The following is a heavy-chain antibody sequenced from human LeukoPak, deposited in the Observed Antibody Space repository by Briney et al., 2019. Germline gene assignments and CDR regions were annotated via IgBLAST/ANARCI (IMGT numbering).Heavy chain of an antibody. CDR3: ASLPSSSWYLDY. Sequence: SETLSLTCAVYGGSFSGYYWSWIRQPPGKGLEWIGEINHSGSTNYNPSLKSRVTISVDTSKNQFSLKLSSVTAADTAVYYCASLPSSSWYLDYWGQGTLVTVSS. CDR1: GGSFSGYY. J-gene: IGHJ4*02. CDR2: INHSGST. V-gene: IGHV4-34*01. D-gene: IGHD6-13*01.